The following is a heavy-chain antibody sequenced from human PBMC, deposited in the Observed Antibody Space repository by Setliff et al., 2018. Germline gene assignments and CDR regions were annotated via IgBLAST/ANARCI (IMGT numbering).Heavy chain of an antibody. CDR1: GYSFSSNA. CDR2: IHAGSSNT. V-gene: IGHV1-3*01. Sequence: ASVKVSCKASGYSFSSNAFHWVRQAPGQTLEWMGWIHAGSSNTLYSQRFQDRITISRDTSATTVHMELSSLRSDDTAVYYCARINFYVSSGYYYAPDLWGQGTLVTVSS. CDR3: ARINFYVSSGYYYAPDL. D-gene: IGHD3-22*01. J-gene: IGHJ5*02.